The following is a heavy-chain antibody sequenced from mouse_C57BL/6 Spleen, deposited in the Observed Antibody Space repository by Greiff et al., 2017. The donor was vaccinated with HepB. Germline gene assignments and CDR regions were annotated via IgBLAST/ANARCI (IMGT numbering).Heavy chain of an antibody. J-gene: IGHJ3*01. CDR2: IDPEDGDT. V-gene: IGHV14-2*01. Sequence: EVQLQQSGAELVKPGASVKLSCTASGFNIKDYYMHWVKQRPEQGLEWIGRIDPEDGDTKYAPKFQGKATITADTSSNTAYLQTSSLTSEDTAVYYCARWSYYSNSWFAYGGQGTLVTVSA. CDR3: ARWSYYSNSWFAY. CDR1: GFNIKDYY. D-gene: IGHD2-5*01.